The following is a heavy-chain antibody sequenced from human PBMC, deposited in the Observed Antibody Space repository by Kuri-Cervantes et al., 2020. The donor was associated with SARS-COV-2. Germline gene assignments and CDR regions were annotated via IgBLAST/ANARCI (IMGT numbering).Heavy chain of an antibody. V-gene: IGHV3-15*01. Sequence: ETLSLTCVASGFTFSDAWMSWVRQTPGKGLEWIGRFKSKSAGGTIVYAAPVQGRFTILRDDSRNTVYLQMNSLTTDDTGMYYCATGSTSGWYRRDFDFWGLGTPVTVSS. J-gene: IGHJ4*02. D-gene: IGHD6-19*01. CDR1: GFTFSDAW. CDR3: ATGSTSGWYRRDFDF. CDR2: FKSKSAGGTI.